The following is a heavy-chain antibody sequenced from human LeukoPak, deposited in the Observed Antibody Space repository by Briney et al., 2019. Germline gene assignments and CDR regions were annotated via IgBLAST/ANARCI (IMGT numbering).Heavy chain of an antibody. Sequence: GGSLRLSCAASGFTFSSYSMTWVRQAPGKGLEWVSYISSSSSTIYYADSVKGRFTISRDNAKNSLYLKMNSLRDEDTAVYYCARDSGTTYYYYYYGMDVWGQGTTVTVSS. D-gene: IGHD1-7*01. J-gene: IGHJ6*02. CDR2: ISSSSSTI. CDR3: ARDSGTTYYYYYYGMDV. V-gene: IGHV3-48*02. CDR1: GFTFSSYS.